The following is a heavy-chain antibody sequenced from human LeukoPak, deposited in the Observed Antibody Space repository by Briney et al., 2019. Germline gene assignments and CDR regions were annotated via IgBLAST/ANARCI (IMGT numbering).Heavy chain of an antibody. CDR3: ARAKGGSGSYP. Sequence: SETLSLTCTVSGGSLGSGDYYWSWIRQPPGKGLEWIGYIYYSGSTFYNPSLKSRVIISVDTSKNQFSLKLNSVTAADTAVYYCARAKGGSGSYPWGQGTLVTVSS. CDR2: IYYSGST. CDR1: GGSLGSGDYY. D-gene: IGHD3-10*01. J-gene: IGHJ5*02. V-gene: IGHV4-30-4*01.